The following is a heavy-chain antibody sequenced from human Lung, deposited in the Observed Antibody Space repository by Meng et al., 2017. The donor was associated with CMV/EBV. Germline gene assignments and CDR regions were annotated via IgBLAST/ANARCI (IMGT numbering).Heavy chain of an antibody. CDR2: ISNADTTT. J-gene: IGHJ5*02. CDR3: EKVGRRSGRLLGSRIGNYFDP. CDR1: GFIFSDYY. V-gene: IGHV3-11*04. D-gene: IGHD1-26*01. Sequence: LSLTXGASGFIFSDYYMAWIRQAPGKGLEWVSYISNADTTTYYADSVKGRFTISRDNAKNSLYLQMTSLRAEDTDLYYCEKVGRRSGRLLGSRIGNYFDPWGQGTXVTVSS.